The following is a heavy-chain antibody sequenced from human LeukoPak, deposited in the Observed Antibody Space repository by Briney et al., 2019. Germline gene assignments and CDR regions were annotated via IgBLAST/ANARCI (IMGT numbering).Heavy chain of an antibody. D-gene: IGHD2-2*01. Sequence: HPGGSLRLSCAASGFTVSSNYMSWVRQAPGKGLEWVSVIYSGGSTYYADSVKGRFTISRDNSKNTLYLQMNSLRAEDTAVYYCARDRVGYCSSTSCHLFDYWGQGTLVTVSS. J-gene: IGHJ4*02. V-gene: IGHV3-53*01. CDR2: IYSGGST. CDR3: ARDRVGYCSSTSCHLFDY. CDR1: GFTVSSNY.